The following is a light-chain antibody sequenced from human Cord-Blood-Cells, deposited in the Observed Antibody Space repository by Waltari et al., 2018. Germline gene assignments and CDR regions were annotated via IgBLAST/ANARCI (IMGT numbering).Light chain of an antibody. CDR3: QQSYSTSIT. CDR1: QSISSY. CDR2: AAS. Sequence: DIQMTQSTSSLSASVGDRVTITCRASQSISSYLNWYQQKPGKAPKLLIYAASSLQSGVPSMFSGSGSGTDFTLTISSLQPEDFATYYCQQSYSTSITFGQGTRLEIK. V-gene: IGKV1-39*01. J-gene: IGKJ5*01.